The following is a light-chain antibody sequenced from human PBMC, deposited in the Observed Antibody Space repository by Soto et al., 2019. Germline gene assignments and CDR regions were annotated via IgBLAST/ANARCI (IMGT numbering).Light chain of an antibody. CDR2: DVS. V-gene: IGLV2-14*01. CDR1: SSDVGGYNY. Sequence: QSVLTKPASVSGSPGQSITISCTGTSSDVGGYNYVSWYQQHPGKAPKLMIYDVSNRPSGVSNRFSGSKSGNTASLTISGLQAEDEADYYCSSYTSSSTLPYVFGTGTKVPVL. J-gene: IGLJ1*01. CDR3: SSYTSSSTLPYV.